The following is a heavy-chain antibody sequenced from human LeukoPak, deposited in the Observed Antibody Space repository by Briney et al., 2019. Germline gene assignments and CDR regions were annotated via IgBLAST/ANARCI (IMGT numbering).Heavy chain of an antibody. J-gene: IGHJ3*01. CDR2: MTSTGTI. CDR3: ANGGCYDSGGHPNDGFDL. Sequence: GGSLRRSCVGSGFTFNDYYMSWIRQAPGKGLEWVSHMTSTGTIYYSKSVKGRFTISRGNAKNSLYLQMNSLGAEDTAVYYCANGGCYDSGGHPNDGFDLWGQGTLVTVSS. CDR1: GFTFNDYY. D-gene: IGHD3-22*01. V-gene: IGHV3-11*01.